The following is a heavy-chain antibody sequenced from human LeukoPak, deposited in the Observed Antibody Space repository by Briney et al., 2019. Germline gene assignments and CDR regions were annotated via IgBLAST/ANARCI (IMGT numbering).Heavy chain of an antibody. CDR3: ARGPGSSSWYPTYYYYGMDV. D-gene: IGHD6-13*01. CDR2: INHSGST. V-gene: IGHV4-34*01. J-gene: IGHJ6*02. Sequence: SETLSLTCAVYGGSFSGYYWSWIRQPPGKGLEWIGEINHSGSTNYNPSLKSRVTISVDTSKNQFSLKLSSVTAADTAVYYCARGPGSSSWYPTYYYYGMDVWGQGTTVTVSS. CDR1: GGSFSGYY.